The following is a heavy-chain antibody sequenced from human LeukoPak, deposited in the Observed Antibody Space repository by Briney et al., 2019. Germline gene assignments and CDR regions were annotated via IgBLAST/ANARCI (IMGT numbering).Heavy chain of an antibody. CDR3: TRAVMGFCGGDCYE. CDR2: IRSKIYGGTT. D-gene: IGHD2-21*02. V-gene: IGHV3-49*03. J-gene: IGHJ4*02. Sequence: PGGSLRLSCTASGFTFGDYAMSWFRQAPGKGLEWVGFIRSKIYGGTTEYAASVKDRFTISRDDSKSIAYLQMNSLKTEDTAVYYCTRAVMGFCGGDCYEWGQGTLVTVSS. CDR1: GFTFGDYA.